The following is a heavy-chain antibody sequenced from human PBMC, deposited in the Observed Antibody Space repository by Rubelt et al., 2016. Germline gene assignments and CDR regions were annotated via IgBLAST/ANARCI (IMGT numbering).Heavy chain of an antibody. V-gene: IGHV4-34*01. D-gene: IGHD2-15*01. J-gene: IGHJ6*03. CDR3: AGVQCQLLPRRGHYYYYYMDV. Sequence: QVQLQQWGAGVLKPSETLSLTCAVYGGSLRGYYWSWIRQSPGKGLEWIGEIYHSGRTNYSPSLKSRVTISVDKSKNQFSLRRSSVTAADTAVYDCAGVQCQLLPRRGHYYYYYMDVWGKGTTVTVSS. CDR2: IYHSGRT. CDR1: GGSLRGYY.